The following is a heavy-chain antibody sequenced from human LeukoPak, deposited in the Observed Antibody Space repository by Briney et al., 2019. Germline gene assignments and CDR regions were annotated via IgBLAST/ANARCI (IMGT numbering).Heavy chain of an antibody. V-gene: IGHV4-39*07. CDR1: GGSISSSSYY. CDR2: IYYSGST. D-gene: IGHD5-24*01. J-gene: IGHJ3*02. CDR3: ARDARDGYNDAFDI. Sequence: SETLSLTCTVSGGSISSSSYYWGWIRQPPGNGLEWIGSIYYSGSTYSNPSLKSRVTISVDTSKNQFSLKLSSVTAADTAVYYCARDARDGYNDAFDIWGQGTMVTVSS.